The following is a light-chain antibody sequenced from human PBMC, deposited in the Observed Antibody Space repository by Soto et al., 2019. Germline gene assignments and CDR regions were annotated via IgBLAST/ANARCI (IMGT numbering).Light chain of an antibody. V-gene: IGLV2-11*01. J-gene: IGLJ2*01. CDR2: DVT. CDR3: CSYAGNYAYVI. Sequence: QSVLTQPRSVSGSPGQSVTISCTGTTSDVGGYNYVSWYQQHPGKAPKFMIYDVTKRPSGVPDRFSGSKSGNTASLTISGLQAEDEADYYCCSYAGNYAYVIFGGGTKVTVL. CDR1: TSDVGGYNY.